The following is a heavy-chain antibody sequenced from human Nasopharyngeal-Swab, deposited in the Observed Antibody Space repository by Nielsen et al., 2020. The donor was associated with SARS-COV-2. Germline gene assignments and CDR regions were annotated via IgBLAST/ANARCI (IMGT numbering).Heavy chain of an antibody. CDR3: ARGGSGWPYHYFDY. CDR2: IIPIFGTA. Sequence: SVKVPCKASGGTFSSYAISWVRQAPGQGLEWMGGIIPIFGTANYAQKFQGRVTITADESTSTAYMELSSLRSEDTAVYYCARGGSGWPYHYFDYWGQGTLVTVSS. V-gene: IGHV1-69*13. J-gene: IGHJ4*02. CDR1: GGTFSSYA. D-gene: IGHD6-19*01.